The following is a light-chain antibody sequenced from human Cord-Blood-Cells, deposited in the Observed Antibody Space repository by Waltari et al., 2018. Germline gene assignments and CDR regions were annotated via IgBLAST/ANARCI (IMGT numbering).Light chain of an antibody. Sequence: EIVMTQSPATLSVSTGERATLSGRASQSVSSKLAWYHQKPGQAPRLLIYGASTRATGIPARFSGSGSGTEFTLTISSLQSEDFAVYYCQQYNNWPRTFGQGTKVEIK. CDR3: QQYNNWPRT. J-gene: IGKJ1*01. V-gene: IGKV3-15*01. CDR1: QSVSSK. CDR2: GAS.